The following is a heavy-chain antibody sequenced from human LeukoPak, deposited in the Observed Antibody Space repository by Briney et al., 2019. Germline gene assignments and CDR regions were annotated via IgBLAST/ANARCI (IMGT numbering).Heavy chain of an antibody. J-gene: IGHJ5*02. CDR1: GGTFSSYA. CDR3: AREPVSDYDFSSHNWFDP. CDR2: IIPIFGTA. Sequence: SVKVSCKASGGTFSSYAISWVRQAPGQGLEWMGGIIPIFGTANYAQKCQGRVTITADESTSTAYMELSSLRSEDTAVYYCAREPVSDYDFSSHNWFDPWGQGTLVTVSS. D-gene: IGHD3-3*01. V-gene: IGHV1-69*01.